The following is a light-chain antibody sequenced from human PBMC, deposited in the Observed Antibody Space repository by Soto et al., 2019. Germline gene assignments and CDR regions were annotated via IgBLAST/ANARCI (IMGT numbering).Light chain of an antibody. Sequence: QSALTQPASVSGSPGQSITISCTGTSSDIGGYDYVSWYQQYPGKAPKLIIHEVTNRPSGVSNRFSGSKSGNTASLTISGLQAEDEADYFCSSCTSFTTYVFGPGTKVTVL. J-gene: IGLJ1*01. V-gene: IGLV2-14*01. CDR3: SSCTSFTTYV. CDR2: EVT. CDR1: SSDIGGYDY.